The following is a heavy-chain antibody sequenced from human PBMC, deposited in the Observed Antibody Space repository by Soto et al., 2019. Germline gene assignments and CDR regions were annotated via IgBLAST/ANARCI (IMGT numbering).Heavy chain of an antibody. CDR3: ARHVHNEGFEDYFDS. V-gene: IGHV4-59*08. Sequence: PSETLSLTCTVSGGSISSYYWSWIRQPPGKGLEWIGYIYYSGSTNYNPSLKSRVTISVDTSKNQFSLKLTSVTAADTAVYYCARHVHNEGFEDYFDSWGQGTLVTVFS. J-gene: IGHJ4*02. CDR2: IYYSGST. CDR1: GGSISSYY. D-gene: IGHD1-1*01.